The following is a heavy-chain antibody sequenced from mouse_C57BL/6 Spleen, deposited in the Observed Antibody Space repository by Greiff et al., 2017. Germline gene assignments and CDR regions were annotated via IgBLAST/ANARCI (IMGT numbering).Heavy chain of an antibody. CDR2: INHNYGTT. J-gene: IGHJ3*01. D-gene: IGHD2-3*01. Sequence: VQLKQSGPELVKPGASVKISCKASGYSFTDYNMNWVKQSNGKSLEWIGVINHNYGTTSYNQKFKGKATLTVDQSSSTAYMQLNSVTSEDAAVYYCARTYDGYYRFAYWGQGTLVTVSA. CDR3: ARTYDGYYRFAY. V-gene: IGHV1-39*01. CDR1: GYSFTDYN.